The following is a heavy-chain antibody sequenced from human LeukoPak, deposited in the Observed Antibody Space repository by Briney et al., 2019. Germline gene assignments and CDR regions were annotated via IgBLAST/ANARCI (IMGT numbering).Heavy chain of an antibody. CDR3: VSSDRLDY. Sequence: PGGSLRLSCAASGFTFSSYEMNWVRQAPGKGLEWVSVVFTDGSSTSYADSVQGRFTVSRDNAKYTVYLQMNSLRVKDTAVYYCVSSDRLDYWGQGALVTVSS. V-gene: IGHV3-74*01. J-gene: IGHJ4*02. CDR1: GFTFSSYE. D-gene: IGHD1-14*01. CDR2: VFTDGSST.